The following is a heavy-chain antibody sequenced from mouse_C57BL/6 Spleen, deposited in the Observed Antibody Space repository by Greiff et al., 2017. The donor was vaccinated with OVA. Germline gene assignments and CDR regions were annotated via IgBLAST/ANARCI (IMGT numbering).Heavy chain of an antibody. CDR3: ARHRYDGYYGYWYFDV. CDR2: ISNGGGST. D-gene: IGHD2-3*01. CDR1: GFTFSDYY. V-gene: IGHV5-12*01. J-gene: IGHJ1*03. Sequence: EVKLVESGGGLVQPGGSLKLSCAASGFTFSDYYMYWVRQTPEKRLEWVAYISNGGGSTYYPDTVKGRFTISRDNVKNTLYLQMSRLKSEDTAMYYCARHRYDGYYGYWYFDVWGTGTTVTVSS.